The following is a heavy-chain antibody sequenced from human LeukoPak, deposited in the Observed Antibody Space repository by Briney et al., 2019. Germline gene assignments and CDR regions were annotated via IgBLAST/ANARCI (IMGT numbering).Heavy chain of an antibody. CDR2: LSYDGSEK. J-gene: IGHJ4*02. D-gene: IGHD6-19*01. CDR3: AKSSSGWYGGFDY. Sequence: QSGGSLRLSCAASGFTFSTYSMNWVRQAPGKGLEWVAVLSYDGSEKYYADSVKGRCTISRDNSKNTLYLQMNSLRAEDTAVYYCAKSSSGWYGGFDYWGQGTLVTVSS. CDR1: GFTFSTYS. V-gene: IGHV3-30*18.